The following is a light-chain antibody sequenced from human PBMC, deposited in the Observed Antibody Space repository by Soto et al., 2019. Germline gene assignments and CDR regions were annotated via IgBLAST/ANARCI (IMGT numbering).Light chain of an antibody. J-gene: IGKJ4*01. CDR3: QQYYSTPLP. CDR2: WAS. Sequence: DIVMTQSPDSLAVSLGERATINCTSSQSVFYSSNNNKYLAWYQQKPGEPPKLLIYWASTRESGVPDRFSGSGSGTDFTLTISSLQAEDVAVYYCQQYYSTPLPFGGGTTVEI. CDR1: QSVFYSSNNNKY. V-gene: IGKV4-1*01.